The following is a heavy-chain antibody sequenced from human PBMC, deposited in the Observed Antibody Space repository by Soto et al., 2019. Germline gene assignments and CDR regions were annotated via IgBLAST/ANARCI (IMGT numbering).Heavy chain of an antibody. CDR1: GFTFSGSA. Sequence: GGSLRLSCAASGFTFSGSAMHWVRQASGKGLEWVGRIRSKANSYATAYAASVKGRFTISRDDSKNTAYLQMNSLKTEDTAVYYCAKRKGVQLWHNYEHDYYYGMDGWGQGNTVTVSS. CDR2: IRSKANSYAT. J-gene: IGHJ6*02. CDR3: AKRKGVQLWHNYEHDYYYGMDG. V-gene: IGHV3-73*01. D-gene: IGHD5-18*01.